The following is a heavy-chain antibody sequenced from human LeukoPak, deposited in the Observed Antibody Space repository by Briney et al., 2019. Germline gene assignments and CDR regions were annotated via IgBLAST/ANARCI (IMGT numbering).Heavy chain of an antibody. CDR3: ARAHRPLN. V-gene: IGHV3-74*01. Sequence: GGSLRLSCVASASDFSTSWMHWVRQAPGKGLVWVSRITSDGSSTIYADSVKGRFTISRDNTKNTLYLQMNSLRAEDTAVYYCARAHRPLNWGQGTLVTVSS. CDR1: ASDFSTSW. CDR2: ITSDGSST. J-gene: IGHJ4*02.